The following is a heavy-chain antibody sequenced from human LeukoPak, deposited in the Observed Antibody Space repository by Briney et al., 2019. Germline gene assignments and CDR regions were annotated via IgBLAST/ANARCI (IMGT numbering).Heavy chain of an antibody. D-gene: IGHD6-13*01. CDR2: IYSGGST. Sequence: GGSLRLSCAASGFTVSSNYMSWVRQAPGKGLEWVSVIYSGGSTYYADSVKGRFTISRDNSKNTLYLQMNSLRAEDTAVYYCARELFTTSSSWYWGMDVWGQGTTVTVSS. CDR1: GFTVSSNY. V-gene: IGHV3-53*01. CDR3: ARELFTTSSSWYWGMDV. J-gene: IGHJ6*02.